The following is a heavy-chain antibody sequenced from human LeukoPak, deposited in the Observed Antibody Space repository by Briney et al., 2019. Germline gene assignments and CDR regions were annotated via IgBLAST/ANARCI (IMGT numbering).Heavy chain of an antibody. CDR3: ARSYGAFEGATYYYYGMDV. CDR1: GYTFTNYG. J-gene: IGHJ6*02. V-gene: IGHV7-4-1*02. D-gene: IGHD3-10*01. Sequence: ASVKVSCKASGYTFTNYGLSWVRQAPGQGLEWMGWINTNTGNPKSAQGFTERFVFSLDASVSTAYLQISSLKAADTAIYYCARSYGAFEGATYYYYGMDVWGQGTTVTVSS. CDR2: INTNTGNP.